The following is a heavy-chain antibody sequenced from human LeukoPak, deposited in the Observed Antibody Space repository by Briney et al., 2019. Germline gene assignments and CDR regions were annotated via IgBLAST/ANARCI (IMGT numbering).Heavy chain of an antibody. Sequence: SETLSLTCTVSGGSISSYYWSWIRQPPGKGLEWIGYIYYSGSTNYDPSLKSRVTISVDTSKNQFSLKLSSVTAADTAVYYCARGSPVLRYFDWLPSTYYFDYWGQGTLVTVSS. J-gene: IGHJ4*02. CDR3: ARGSPVLRYFDWLPSTYYFDY. CDR2: IYYSGST. CDR1: GGSISSYY. V-gene: IGHV4-59*12. D-gene: IGHD3-9*01.